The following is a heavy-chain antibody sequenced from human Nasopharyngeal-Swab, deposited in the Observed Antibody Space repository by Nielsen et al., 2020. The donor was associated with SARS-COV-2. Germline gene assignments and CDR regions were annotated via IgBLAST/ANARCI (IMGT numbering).Heavy chain of an antibody. Sequence: GGSLRLSCAASGFTFSNYAMDWVRQAQGKGLEWVSATTNSGGSTYYADSVKGRFTISKDNSKNTPFLQMNSLRAEDTAVYYWGKDNAHSTFYYWGQGTLVTVSS. D-gene: IGHD4-11*01. CDR2: TTNSGGST. CDR3: GKDNAHSTFYY. J-gene: IGHJ4*02. CDR1: GFTFSNYA. V-gene: IGHV3-23*01.